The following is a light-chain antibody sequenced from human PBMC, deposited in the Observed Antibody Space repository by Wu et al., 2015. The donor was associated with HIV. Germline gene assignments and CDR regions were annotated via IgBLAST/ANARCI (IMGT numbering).Light chain of an antibody. CDR3: QQYGSSLT. V-gene: IGKV1-27*01. Sequence: DIQMTQSPSSLSASVGDRVTITCRASQGISNFLAWYQQKPGKPPKVLIYAASTLQSGVPSRLSGSGSGTDFTLTITRLEPEDFAVYYCQQYGSSLTFGGGTKVEIK. J-gene: IGKJ4*01. CDR2: AAS. CDR1: QGISNF.